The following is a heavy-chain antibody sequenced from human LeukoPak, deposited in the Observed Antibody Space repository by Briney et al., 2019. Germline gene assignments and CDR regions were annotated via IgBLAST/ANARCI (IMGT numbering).Heavy chain of an antibody. CDR3: AKGGSSSWYSFPD. V-gene: IGHV3-23*01. D-gene: IGHD6-13*01. Sequence: PGGSLRLSCAASGFTFSSYAMSWVRQAPGKGLEWVSTVRDSGVRTYYADSAKGRFTISRDNSKNTLYLQMNSLRAEDTAIYYCAKGGSSSWYSFPDWGQGTLVTVSS. CDR1: GFTFSSYA. J-gene: IGHJ4*02. CDR2: VRDSGVRT.